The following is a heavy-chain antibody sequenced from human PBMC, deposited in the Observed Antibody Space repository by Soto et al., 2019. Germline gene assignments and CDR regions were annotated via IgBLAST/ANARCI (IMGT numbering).Heavy chain of an antibody. CDR1: GYTFTSYA. D-gene: IGHD1-26*01. Sequence: QVQLVQSGAEVKKPGASVKVSCKASGYTFTSYAMHWVRQAPGQRLEWMGWINAGNGNTKYSQKFQGRVTITRDTSASKAYMELSSLRSEDTAVYYCARENPREGNWFDPWGQGTLVTVSS. CDR2: INAGNGNT. CDR3: ARENPREGNWFDP. J-gene: IGHJ5*02. V-gene: IGHV1-3*01.